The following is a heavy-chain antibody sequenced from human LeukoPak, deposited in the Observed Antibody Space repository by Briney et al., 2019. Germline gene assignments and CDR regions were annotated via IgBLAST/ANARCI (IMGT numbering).Heavy chain of an antibody. D-gene: IGHD1-7*01. CDR3: AREYNWNFLDP. J-gene: IGHJ5*02. Sequence: GRSLRLSCAASGFTFSSYGMHWVRQAPGKGLEWVAVIWYDGSNKYYADSVKGRFTISRDNSKNTLYLQMNSLRAEDTAVYYCAREYNWNFLDPWGQGTLVTVSS. V-gene: IGHV3-33*01. CDR2: IWYDGSNK. CDR1: GFTFSSYG.